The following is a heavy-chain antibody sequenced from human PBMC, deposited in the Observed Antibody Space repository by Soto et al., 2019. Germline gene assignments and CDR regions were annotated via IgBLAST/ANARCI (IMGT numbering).Heavy chain of an antibody. Sequence: SETLSLTCAVSGGSISSSNWWRWVRQPPGKGMEWMGEIYHSGSTNDNPSLKSRVTISVDKSKNQFSLKLSSVTAPDTAVYYCARLGTYIAVAGRGSSPWFDPWGQGTLVTVSS. CDR3: ARLGTYIAVAGRGSSPWFDP. CDR2: IYHSGST. V-gene: IGHV4-4*02. D-gene: IGHD6-19*01. CDR1: GGSISSSNW. J-gene: IGHJ5*02.